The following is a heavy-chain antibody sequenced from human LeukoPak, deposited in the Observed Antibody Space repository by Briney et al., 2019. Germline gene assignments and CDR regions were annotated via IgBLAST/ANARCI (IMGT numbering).Heavy chain of an antibody. J-gene: IGHJ6*03. CDR3: AKAGYCSSPRCRDYYYMDV. D-gene: IGHD2-2*03. CDR2: IRYDGSNK. CDR1: GFTFSSYG. Sequence: PGGSLRLSCAASGFTFSSYGMHWVRQAPGKGLEWVAFIRYDGSNKYYTNSVKGRVTISRDNSKNTLYLQMNTLRAEDTAVYYCAKAGYCSSPRCRDYYYMDVWGKGTTVTVSS. V-gene: IGHV3-30*02.